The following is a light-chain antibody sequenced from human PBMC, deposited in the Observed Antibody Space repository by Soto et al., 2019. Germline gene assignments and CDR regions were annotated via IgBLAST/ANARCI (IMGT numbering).Light chain of an antibody. CDR1: QSVGGNY. J-gene: IGKJ1*01. Sequence: EIVLTQSPGTLSLSPGESAALSCRASQSVGGNYLAWFQQKPGQTPRVLFYGASSRATGISDRFSARGSGTDFTLTISRLEPEEFAVYYCQHYGRAPWTVGQGTKVDIK. CDR3: QHYGRAPWT. V-gene: IGKV3-20*01. CDR2: GAS.